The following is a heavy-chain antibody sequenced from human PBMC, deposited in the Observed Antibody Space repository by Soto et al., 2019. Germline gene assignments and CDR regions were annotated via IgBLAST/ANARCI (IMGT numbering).Heavy chain of an antibody. D-gene: IGHD6-19*01. CDR2: ISGSGGSP. Sequence: ESGGGLVQPGGSLRLSCAASGFTFSNYAMNWVRQAPGKGLEWVSTISGSGGSPYYADSVKGRFTISRDNSKNTLYLQMNSLRAGDSAIYYCAKEGPSGLYYFDYWGQGTLVTVSS. J-gene: IGHJ4*02. V-gene: IGHV3-23*01. CDR1: GFTFSNYA. CDR3: AKEGPSGLYYFDY.